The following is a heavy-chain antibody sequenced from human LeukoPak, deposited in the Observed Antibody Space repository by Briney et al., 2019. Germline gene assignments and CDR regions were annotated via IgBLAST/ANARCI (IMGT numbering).Heavy chain of an antibody. Sequence: ASVKVSCKASGYTFTNYYIHWVRQAPGQGLEWMGIINPSGGGTTYAQKFHGRVAMTRYTSTSTVYMELSSLRSEDTAVFFCARGLARPNSWFDPWGQGTLDSVSS. D-gene: IGHD4-23*01. CDR3: ARGLARPNSWFDP. J-gene: IGHJ5*02. CDR2: INPSGGGT. V-gene: IGHV1-46*01. CDR1: GYTFTNYY.